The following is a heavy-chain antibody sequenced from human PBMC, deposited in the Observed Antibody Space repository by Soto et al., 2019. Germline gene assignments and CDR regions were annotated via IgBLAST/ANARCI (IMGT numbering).Heavy chain of an antibody. V-gene: IGHV4-34*01. J-gene: IGHJ6*03. CDR1: GGSFSGYY. CDR2: INHSGST. Sequence: QVQLQQWGAGLLKPSETLSLTCAVYGGSFSGYYWSWIRQPPGKGLEWIGEINHSGSTNYNPSLKSRGTISVDTSKNQFSLKLSSVTAADTAVYYCAREAGATVTTMDYYYYMDVGGKGTTVTVSS. CDR3: AREAGATVTTMDYYYYMDV. D-gene: IGHD4-17*01.